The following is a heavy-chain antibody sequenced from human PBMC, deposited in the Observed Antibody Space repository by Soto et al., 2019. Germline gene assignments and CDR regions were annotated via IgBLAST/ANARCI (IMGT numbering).Heavy chain of an antibody. Sequence: WGSLRLSCAASGFTFSSYGMHWVRQAPGTGLEWEAVISYDGSNKYYADSVKGRFTISRDNSKNTLYLQMNSLRAEDTAVYYCAKESYDFWSGLRKSYYYYGMDVWGQGTTVTVSS. D-gene: IGHD3-3*01. CDR2: ISYDGSNK. CDR1: GFTFSSYG. V-gene: IGHV3-30*18. J-gene: IGHJ6*02. CDR3: AKESYDFWSGLRKSYYYYGMDV.